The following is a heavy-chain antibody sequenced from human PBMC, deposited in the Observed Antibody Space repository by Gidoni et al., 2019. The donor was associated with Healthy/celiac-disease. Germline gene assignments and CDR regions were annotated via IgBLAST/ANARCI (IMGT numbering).Heavy chain of an antibody. D-gene: IGHD5-18*01. Sequence: QLQLQESGSGLVKPSQTLSLTCAVSGGSISRGGYSWSWIRQPPGKGLEWIGYIYHSGSTYCNPSLKSRVTISVDRSKNQFSLKLSSVTAADTAVYYCARDGGGYSYGVFDYWGQGTLVTVSS. V-gene: IGHV4-30-2*01. CDR1: GGSISRGGYS. CDR2: IYHSGST. J-gene: IGHJ4*02. CDR3: ARDGGGYSYGVFDY.